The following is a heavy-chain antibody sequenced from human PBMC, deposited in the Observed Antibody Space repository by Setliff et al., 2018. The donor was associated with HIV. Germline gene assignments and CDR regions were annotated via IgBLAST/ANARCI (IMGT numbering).Heavy chain of an antibody. CDR1: GFTFSDYY. J-gene: IGHJ5*02. D-gene: IGHD6-13*01. V-gene: IGHV3-11*01. Sequence: GGSLRLSCVASGFTFSDYYMIWIRQAPGQGLEWVSYISTSSATKYYADSVKGRFTISRDNAKNTLYLEMNSLRVEDTAVYHCARSSSWYVEWFDPWGQGTLVTVSS. CDR3: ARSSSWYVEWFDP. CDR2: ISTSSATK.